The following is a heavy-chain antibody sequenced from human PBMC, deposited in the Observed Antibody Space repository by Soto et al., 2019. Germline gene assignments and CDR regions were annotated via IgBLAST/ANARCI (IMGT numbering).Heavy chain of an antibody. J-gene: IGHJ5*02. D-gene: IGHD3-10*01. CDR1: GFTFSSYG. Sequence: PGGSLRLSCAASGFTFSSYGMHWVRQAPGKGLEWVAVIWYDGSNKYYADSVKGRFTISRDNSKNTLYLQMNSLRAEDTAVYYCARDGILWFGEYWFDPWGQGTLVTVSS. CDR3: ARDGILWFGEYWFDP. CDR2: IWYDGSNK. V-gene: IGHV3-33*01.